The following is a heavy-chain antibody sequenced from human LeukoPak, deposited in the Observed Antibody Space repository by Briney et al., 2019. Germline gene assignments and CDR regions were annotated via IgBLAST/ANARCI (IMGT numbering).Heavy chain of an antibody. D-gene: IGHD3-22*01. V-gene: IGHV4-4*02. Sequence: SETLSLTCAVSGGSISSSNWWSWVRQPPGKGLEWIGEIYHSGSTNYNPSLKSRVTISVDKSKNQFSLKLSSVTAADTAVYYCASLVTYYYDSSGYYWFDPWGQGTLVTVSS. J-gene: IGHJ5*02. CDR1: GGSISSSNW. CDR2: IYHSGST. CDR3: ASLVTYYYDSSGYYWFDP.